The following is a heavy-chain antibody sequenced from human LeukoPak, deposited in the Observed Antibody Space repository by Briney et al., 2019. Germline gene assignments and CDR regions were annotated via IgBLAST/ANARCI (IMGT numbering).Heavy chain of an antibody. D-gene: IGHD3-22*01. V-gene: IGHV3-23*01. CDR3: AKEETMIVVVIHPVY. J-gene: IGHJ4*02. CDR1: GFTFGDYA. CDR2: ISGSGGST. Sequence: GGSLRLSCTASGFTFGDYAMSWVRQAPGKGLEWVSAISGSGGSTYYADSVKGRFTISRDNSKNTLYLQMNSLRAEDTAVYYCAKEETMIVVVIHPVYWGQGTLVTVSS.